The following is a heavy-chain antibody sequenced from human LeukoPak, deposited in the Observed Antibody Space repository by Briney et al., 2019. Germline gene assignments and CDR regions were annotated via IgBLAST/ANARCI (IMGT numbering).Heavy chain of an antibody. CDR1: GGSISSYY. CDR3: ARGQFSSNY. Sequence: PSETLSLTCTVSGGSISSYYWSWIRQPPGKGLEWIGYIYYSGSTNYNPSLRSRVTISVDTSKNQFSPKLPPVTAADTALYCCARGQFSSNYWGQGTLVTVSS. CDR2: IYYSGST. J-gene: IGHJ4*02. D-gene: IGHD6-6*01. V-gene: IGHV4-59*08.